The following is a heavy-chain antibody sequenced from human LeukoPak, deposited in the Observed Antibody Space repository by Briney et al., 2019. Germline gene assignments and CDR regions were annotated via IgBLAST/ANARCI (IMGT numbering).Heavy chain of an antibody. Sequence: SETLSLTCTVSGGSISSSSYYWGWIRQPPGKGLEWIGSIYYSGSTYYNPSLKSRVTISVDTSKNQFSLKLSSVTAADTAVYYCARYCSGGSCLFDYWGQGTLVTVSS. CDR2: IYYSGST. D-gene: IGHD2-15*01. V-gene: IGHV4-39*01. J-gene: IGHJ4*02. CDR3: ARYCSGGSCLFDY. CDR1: GGSISSSSYY.